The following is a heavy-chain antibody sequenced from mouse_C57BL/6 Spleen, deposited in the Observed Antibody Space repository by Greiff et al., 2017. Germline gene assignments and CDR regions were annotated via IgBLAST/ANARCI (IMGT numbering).Heavy chain of an antibody. CDR2: IRLKSDNYAT. Sequence: EVKLEESGGGLVQPGGSMKLSCVASGFTFSNYWMNWVRQSPEKGLEWVAQIRLKSDNYATHYAESVKGWITISRDDSKSSVYLQMNNLRAEDTGIYYCTFRGGRGAMDYWGQGTSVTVSS. CDR1: GFTFSNYW. CDR3: TFRGGRGAMDY. J-gene: IGHJ4*01. V-gene: IGHV6-3*01.